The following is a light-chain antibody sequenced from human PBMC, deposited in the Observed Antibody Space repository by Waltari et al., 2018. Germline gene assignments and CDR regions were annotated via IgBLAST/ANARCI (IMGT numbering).Light chain of an antibody. J-gene: IGKJ1*01. Sequence: DIVMTQSPDSLAVSLGERATINCKSSQSVLYISNSKNSLAWYQQKPGQPPKLLIYWASTRDSGVPDRFGGSGSGTDFTLTISSLQAEDVAVYYCQQYYSTPWTFGQGTKVEIK. V-gene: IGKV4-1*01. CDR3: QQYYSTPWT. CDR1: QSVLYISNSKNS. CDR2: WAS.